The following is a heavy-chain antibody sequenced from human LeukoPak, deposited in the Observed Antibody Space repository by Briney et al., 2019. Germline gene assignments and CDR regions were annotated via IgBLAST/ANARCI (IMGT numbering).Heavy chain of an antibody. CDR2: ISYDGSNK. CDR3: ARDPPGIAAAGTGTSVGGFGMDV. V-gene: IGHV3-30-3*01. CDR1: GFTFSSYA. Sequence: SGGSLRLSCAASGFTFSSYAMHWVRQAPGKGLEWVAVISYDGSNKYYADSVKGRFTISRDNAKNSLYLQMNSLRTEDTAVYYCARDPPGIAAAGTGTSVGGFGMDVWGQGTTVTVSS. D-gene: IGHD6-13*01. J-gene: IGHJ6*02.